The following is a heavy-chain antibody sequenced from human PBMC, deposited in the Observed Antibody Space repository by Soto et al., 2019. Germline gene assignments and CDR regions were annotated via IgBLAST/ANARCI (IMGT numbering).Heavy chain of an antibody. D-gene: IGHD3-9*01. Sequence: QVQLQESGPGLVKSSQTLSLTCTVSGGSISSGGFYWNWLRRQPGKGLEWIGYISYSGSTYYNLSLRSRLTLSVDTSRNQFSLRLNSVTAADTALYYCARGADNSYNWFDPWGQGTLVTVSS. J-gene: IGHJ5*02. CDR3: ARGADNSYNWFDP. CDR2: ISYSGST. V-gene: IGHV4-31*03. CDR1: GGSISSGGFY.